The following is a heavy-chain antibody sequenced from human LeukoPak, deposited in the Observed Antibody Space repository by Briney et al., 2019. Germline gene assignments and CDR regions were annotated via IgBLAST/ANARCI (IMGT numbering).Heavy chain of an antibody. V-gene: IGHV3-33*01. CDR3: ATEYDY. CDR2: VWNDGRNK. CDR1: GFTFSNYG. Sequence: RGSLRLSCAASGFTFSNYGMHWVCQAPGKGLEWVAVVWNDGRNKYYADSVKGRCTISRDNSKNTLFLQMNSLRVDDTAVYYCATEYDYWGQGTLVTVSS. J-gene: IGHJ4*02.